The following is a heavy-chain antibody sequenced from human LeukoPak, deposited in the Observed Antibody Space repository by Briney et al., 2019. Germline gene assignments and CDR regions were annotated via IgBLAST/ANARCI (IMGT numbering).Heavy chain of an antibody. CDR2: IYTSGST. J-gene: IGHJ3*02. CDR1: GGSLSSYY. V-gene: IGHV4-4*07. Sequence: PSETLSLTCTVSGGSLSSYYWSWIRQPAGKGLEWIGRIYTSGSTNYNPSLKSRVTMSVDTSKNQFSLKLSSVTAADTAVYYCARDYHDCSGGSCYHDAFDIWGQGTMVTVSS. D-gene: IGHD2-15*01. CDR3: ARDYHDCSGGSCYHDAFDI.